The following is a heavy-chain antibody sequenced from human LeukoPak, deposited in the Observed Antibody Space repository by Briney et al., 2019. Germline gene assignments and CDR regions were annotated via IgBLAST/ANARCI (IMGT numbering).Heavy chain of an antibody. Sequence: ASVKVSCKASGYTFTSYYMHWVRQAPGQGLEWMGIINPSGGSTSYAQKFQGRVTMTRDTSTSTVYMELSSLRSEDTAVCYCARDGLRITMVRGPDYWGQGTLVTVSS. V-gene: IGHV1-46*01. CDR2: INPSGGST. J-gene: IGHJ4*02. D-gene: IGHD3-10*01. CDR3: ARDGLRITMVRGPDY. CDR1: GYTFTSYY.